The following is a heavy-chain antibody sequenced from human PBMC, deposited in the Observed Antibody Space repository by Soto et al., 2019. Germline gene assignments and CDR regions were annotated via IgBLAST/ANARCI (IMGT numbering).Heavy chain of an antibody. J-gene: IGHJ5*02. CDR3: ARDYSNPRGRFDP. CDR2: INQDGSEK. D-gene: IGHD4-4*01. V-gene: IGHV3-7*03. Sequence: GGSLRLSCAASGFTSSCFWMTWVRQAPGRGLEWVANINQDGSEKHYVDSVKGRFTISRDNAKDSLSLQMNSLRDEDTAIYYCARDYSNPRGRFDPWGQGTLVTVSS. CDR1: GFTSSCFW.